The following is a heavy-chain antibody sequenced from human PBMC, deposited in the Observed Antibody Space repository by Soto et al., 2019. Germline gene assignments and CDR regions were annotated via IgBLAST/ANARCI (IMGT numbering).Heavy chain of an antibody. CDR3: ARAYDSSGYWEVFYYYYGMDV. V-gene: IGHV4-30-4*01. Sequence: PSETLSLTYTVSGGSISSGDYYWSWIRQPPGKGLEWIGYIYYSGSTYYNPSLKSRVTISVDTSKNQFSLKLSSVTAADTAVYYCARAYDSSGYWEVFYYYYGMDVWGQGTTVTVYS. D-gene: IGHD3-22*01. CDR2: IYYSGST. J-gene: IGHJ6*02. CDR1: GGSISSGDYY.